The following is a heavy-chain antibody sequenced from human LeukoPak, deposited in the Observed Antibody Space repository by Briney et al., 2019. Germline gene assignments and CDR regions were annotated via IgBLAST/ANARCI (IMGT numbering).Heavy chain of an antibody. Sequence: SETLSLTCTVSGGSIRSGGYYWSWIRQHPGKGLEWIGYIYYSGSTYYNPSLKSRVTISVDTSKNQFSLKLSSVTAADTAVYYCARVALDAFDIWGQGTMVTVSS. V-gene: IGHV4-31*03. CDR2: IYYSGST. CDR1: GGSIRSGGYY. J-gene: IGHJ3*02. CDR3: ARVALDAFDI.